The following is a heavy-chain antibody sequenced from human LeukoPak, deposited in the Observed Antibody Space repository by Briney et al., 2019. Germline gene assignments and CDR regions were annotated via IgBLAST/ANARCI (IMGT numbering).Heavy chain of an antibody. CDR2: IKSKTDGGTT. J-gene: IGHJ4*02. Sequence: SGVSLRLSCAASGFTFSNAWMSWVRQAPGKGLEWVGRIKSKTDGGTTDYAAPVKGRFTISRDDSKNTLYLQMNSLKTEDTAVYYCSTVVATIPSDYWGQGTLVTVSS. CDR1: GFTFSNAW. D-gene: IGHD5-12*01. CDR3: STVVATIPSDY. V-gene: IGHV3-15*01.